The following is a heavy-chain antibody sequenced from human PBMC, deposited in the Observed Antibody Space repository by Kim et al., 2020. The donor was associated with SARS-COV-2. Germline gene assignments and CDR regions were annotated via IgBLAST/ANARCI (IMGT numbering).Heavy chain of an antibody. CDR3: AGAAPITMVRGVSFDP. CDR2: INAGNGNT. V-gene: IGHV1-3*01. CDR1: GYTFTSYA. D-gene: IGHD3-10*01. Sequence: ASVKVSCKASGYTFTSYAMHWVRQAPGQRLEWMGWINAGNGNTKYSQKIQGRVTITRDTSASTAYMELSSLRSEDTAVYYCAGAAPITMVRGVSFDPWGQGTLVTVSS. J-gene: IGHJ5*02.